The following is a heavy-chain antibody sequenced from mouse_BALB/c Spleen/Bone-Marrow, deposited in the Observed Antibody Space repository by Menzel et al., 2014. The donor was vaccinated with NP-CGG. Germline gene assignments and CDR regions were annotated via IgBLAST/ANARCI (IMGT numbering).Heavy chain of an antibody. CDR3: ARGSSYFDY. Sequence: EVQLVESGGGLVKPGGSLKLSCAASGFTFSDYYMYWVRQTPEKRLEWVATISDGGSYTYYPDSVKGRFTTSRDNAKNNLYLQMSSLKSEDTAMYYCARGSSYFDYWGQGTTLTVSS. J-gene: IGHJ2*01. D-gene: IGHD1-1*01. CDR2: ISDGGSYT. V-gene: IGHV5-4*02. CDR1: GFTFSDYY.